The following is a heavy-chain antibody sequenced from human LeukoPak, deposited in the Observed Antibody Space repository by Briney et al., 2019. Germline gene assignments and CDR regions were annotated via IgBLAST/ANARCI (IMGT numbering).Heavy chain of an antibody. CDR1: GYSISSGYY. D-gene: IGHD5-18*01. V-gene: IGHV4-38-2*01. CDR2: IYHSGST. CDR3: ARQGYSYGTRRQFDY. Sequence: KPSETLSLTCAVSGYSISSGYYWGWIRQPPGKGLEWIGSIYHSGSTYYNPSLKIRVTISVDTSKNQFSLKLSSVTAADTAVYYCARQGYSYGTRRQFDYWGQGTLATVSS. J-gene: IGHJ4*02.